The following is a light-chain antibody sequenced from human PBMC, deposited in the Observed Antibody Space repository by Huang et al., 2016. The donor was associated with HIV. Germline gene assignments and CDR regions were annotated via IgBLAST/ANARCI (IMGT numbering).Light chain of an antibody. CDR2: GAS. Sequence: EIIMTQSPATLSVSPGERATLSCRASPGISSNLPRYQQKFGQAPRLLISGASTRATGSPARLSGSGSGTEFTLTIDSLQSEDFAIYYWQEYNNESRQGGYTFGQGTKLEIK. J-gene: IGKJ2*01. CDR3: QEYNNESRQGGYT. V-gene: IGKV3-15*01. CDR1: PGISSN.